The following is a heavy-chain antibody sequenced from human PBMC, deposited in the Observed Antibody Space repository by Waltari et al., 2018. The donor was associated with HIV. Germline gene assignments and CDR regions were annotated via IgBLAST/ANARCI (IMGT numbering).Heavy chain of an antibody. Sequence: QVHVEQSGAEVKKPGSSVKVSCKASRLTLTSYGLSWVRQAPGQGLEWMGGIKPPYGRPNYARQFQGKVIITADDFTNTVYMELTSLASEDTAVYFCARESSGDFDYWGPGTLVTVSS. CDR3: ARESSGDFDY. D-gene: IGHD3-10*01. CDR1: RLTLTSYG. V-gene: IGHV1-69*13. CDR2: IKPPYGRP. J-gene: IGHJ4*02.